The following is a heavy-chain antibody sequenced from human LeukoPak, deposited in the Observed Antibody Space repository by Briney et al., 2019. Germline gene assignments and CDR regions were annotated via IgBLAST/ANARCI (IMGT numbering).Heavy chain of an antibody. CDR1: GGTFSSYA. V-gene: IGHV1-69*01. J-gene: IGHJ6*03. Sequence: SVKVSCKASGGTFSSYAISWVRQAPGQGLEWMGGIIPIFGTANYAQKFQGRVTITADESTSTAYMELSSLRSEDTAVYYCARGAAEHPITMVRGVTRGYYMDVWGKGTTVTISS. CDR2: IIPIFGTA. D-gene: IGHD3-10*01. CDR3: ARGAAEHPITMVRGVTRGYYMDV.